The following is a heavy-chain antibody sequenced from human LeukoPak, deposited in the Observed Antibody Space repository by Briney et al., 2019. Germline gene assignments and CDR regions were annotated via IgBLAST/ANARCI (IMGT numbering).Heavy chain of an antibody. D-gene: IGHD2-2*01. CDR2: IGTAGDT. J-gene: IGHJ4*02. CDR3: ARGALGRYCSSTSCYPDY. V-gene: IGHV3-13*01. CDR1: GFTFSSYD. Sequence: GGSLRLSCAASGFTFSSYDMHWVRHATGKGLEWVSAIGTAGDTYYPGSVKGRFTISRENAKNSLYLQMNSLRAGDTAVYYCARGALGRYCSSTSCYPDYWGQGTLVTVSS.